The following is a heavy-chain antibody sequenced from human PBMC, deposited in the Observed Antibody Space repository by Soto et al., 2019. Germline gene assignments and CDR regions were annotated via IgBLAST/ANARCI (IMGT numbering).Heavy chain of an antibody. D-gene: IGHD3-10*01. CDR1: GGTFSSYA. CDR2: VIPIFGTA. Sequence: SVKVSCKASGGTFSSYAISWVRQAPGQGLEWMGGVIPIFGTANYAQKFQGRVTITADESTSTAYMELSSLRSEDTAVYYCAQEYYYGSGLYYGMDVWGQGTTVTVSS. V-gene: IGHV1-69*13. J-gene: IGHJ6*02. CDR3: AQEYYYGSGLYYGMDV.